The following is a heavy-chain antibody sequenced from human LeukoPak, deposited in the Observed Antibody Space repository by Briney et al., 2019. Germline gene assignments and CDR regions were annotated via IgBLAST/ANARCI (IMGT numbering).Heavy chain of an antibody. CDR3: ARDHYSSGWFRGFDC. V-gene: IGHV3-53*01. CDR2: MYSGGDT. Sequence: GGSLRLSCAASGFSVTNTYVSWVRQAPGKGLEWVSLMYSGGDTYYAGSVKGRFTISRDNSKNTLSLQMTRLGAEDTAVYYCARDHYSSGWFRGFDCWGQGTLVTVSS. J-gene: IGHJ4*02. CDR1: GFSVTNTY. D-gene: IGHD6-19*01.